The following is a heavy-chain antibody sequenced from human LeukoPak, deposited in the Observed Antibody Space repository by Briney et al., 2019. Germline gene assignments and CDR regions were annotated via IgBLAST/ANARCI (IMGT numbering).Heavy chain of an antibody. J-gene: IGHJ4*02. V-gene: IGHV3-15*01. CDR3: TTDDPVYSSSWDRPFDY. Sequence: PGGSLRLSCAVSGFTSSNDRMSWVHQAPGKGLEWVCRIKSKTDGGTTDYAAPVKGRFTISRDDSKNTLYLQMNSLKTEDTAVYYCTTDDPVYSSSWDRPFDYWGQGTLVTVSS. CDR2: IKSKTDGGTT. CDR1: GFTSSNDR. D-gene: IGHD6-13*01.